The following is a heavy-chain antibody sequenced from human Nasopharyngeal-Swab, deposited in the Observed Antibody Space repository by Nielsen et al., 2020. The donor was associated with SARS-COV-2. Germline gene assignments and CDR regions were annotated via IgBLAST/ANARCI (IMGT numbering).Heavy chain of an antibody. CDR3: YIVVVPAAIYGYDAFDI. D-gene: IGHD2-2*01. J-gene: IGHJ3*02. CDR2: ISYDGSNK. CDR1: GFTFSSYA. V-gene: IGHV3-30-3*01. Sequence: GESLKISCAASGFTFSSYAMHWVRQAPGKGLEWVAVISYDGSNKYYADSVKGRFTISRDNSKNTLYLQMNSLRAEDTAVYYCYIVVVPAAIYGYDAFDIWGQGTMVTVSS.